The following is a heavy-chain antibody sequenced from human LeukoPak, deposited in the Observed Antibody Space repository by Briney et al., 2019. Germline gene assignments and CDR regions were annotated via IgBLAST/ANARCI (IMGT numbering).Heavy chain of an antibody. CDR1: GFTFSSYG. J-gene: IGHJ4*02. CDR2: ISGSGGST. D-gene: IGHD6-13*01. V-gene: IGHV3-23*01. CDR3: AKGLAAAGFDY. Sequence: GGSLRLSCAASGFTFSSYGMHWVRQAPGKGLEWVSAISGSGGSTYYADSVKGRFTISRDNSKNTLYLQMNSLRAEDTAVYYCAKGLAAAGFDYWGQGTLVTVSS.